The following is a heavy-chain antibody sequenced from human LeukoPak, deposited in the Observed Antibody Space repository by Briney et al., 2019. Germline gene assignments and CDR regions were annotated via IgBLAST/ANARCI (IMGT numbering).Heavy chain of an antibody. Sequence: PSETLSLTCVISGDTVSTSSAVGNWIRQSPSRGLEWLGRTYYRSRWYSEYAVSVKGRIDISPDTSKNQISLQLNSVTPDDTAVYYCATRLSGTLYTFDIWGQGTVVTVSS. V-gene: IGHV6-1*01. CDR3: ATRLSGTLYTFDI. CDR2: TYYRSRWYS. D-gene: IGHD1-26*01. J-gene: IGHJ3*02. CDR1: GDTVSTSSAV.